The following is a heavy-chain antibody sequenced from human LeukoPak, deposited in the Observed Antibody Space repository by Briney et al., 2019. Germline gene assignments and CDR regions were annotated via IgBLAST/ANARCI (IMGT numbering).Heavy chain of an antibody. Sequence: PGGSLRLSCAASGFTFSSYAMSWVRQAPGKGLEWVSAISGSGGSTYYADSVKGRFTISRDNSKNTLYLQMNSLRAEDTAVYYCASADYGGNRRYFDYWGQGTLVTVSS. V-gene: IGHV3-23*01. CDR3: ASADYGGNRRYFDY. CDR1: GFTFSSYA. CDR2: ISGSGGST. J-gene: IGHJ4*02. D-gene: IGHD4-23*01.